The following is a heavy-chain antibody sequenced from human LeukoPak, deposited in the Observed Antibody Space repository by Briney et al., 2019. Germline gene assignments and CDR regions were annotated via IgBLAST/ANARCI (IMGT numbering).Heavy chain of an antibody. CDR3: ASGDSSSWYAYFDY. Sequence: RASETLSLTCTVSGGSISSSSYYWGWIRQPPGKGLEWIGSIYYSGSTYYNPSLKSRVTISVDTSKNQFSLKLSSVTAADTAVYYCASGDSSSWYAYFDYWGQGTLVTVSP. J-gene: IGHJ4*02. CDR1: GGSISSSSYY. CDR2: IYYSGST. D-gene: IGHD6-13*01. V-gene: IGHV4-39*07.